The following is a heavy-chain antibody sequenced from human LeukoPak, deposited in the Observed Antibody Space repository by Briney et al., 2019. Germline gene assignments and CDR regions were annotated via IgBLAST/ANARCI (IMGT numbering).Heavy chain of an antibody. V-gene: IGHV3-7*01. Sequence: GGXXXLSCXXSXXXFSXYWXXWVRQAPGKGPEFVANIKEDGSEKSYVDSVKGRFTISRDNAKNSVSLQMNSLRVDDTAVYYCARDPGYSEFDVWGQGARDIVSS. CDR3: ARDPGYSEFDV. J-gene: IGHJ3*01. CDR2: IKEDGSEK. CDR1: XXXFSXYW. D-gene: IGHD4-11*01.